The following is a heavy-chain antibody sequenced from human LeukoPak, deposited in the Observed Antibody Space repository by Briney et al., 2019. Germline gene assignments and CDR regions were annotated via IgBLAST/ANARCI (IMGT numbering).Heavy chain of an antibody. CDR3: AREYSAFEI. Sequence: SETLSLTCTASGGSFCRYYWGWIRQPPGKGLEWIGYIHYSGSTSYNPSLKSRITISVDTSKNQLSLILNSVTAADTAVYYCAREYSAFEIWGQGTMVTVSS. CDR1: GGSFCRYY. V-gene: IGHV4-59*01. CDR2: IHYSGST. J-gene: IGHJ3*02. D-gene: IGHD1-1*01.